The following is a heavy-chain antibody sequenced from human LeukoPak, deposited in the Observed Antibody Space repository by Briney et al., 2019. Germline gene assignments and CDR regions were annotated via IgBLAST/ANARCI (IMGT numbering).Heavy chain of an antibody. CDR3: ARNRGTYYGLNDY. D-gene: IGHD1-26*01. Sequence: GGSLRLSCAGSGFTFSSDWMHWVRQAPGKGLVWLSRINSGGSSRSYADSVKGRFTISRDNGKNTLYLQMNSLRAEDTAVYYCARNRGTYYGLNDYWGQGTRVTVSS. V-gene: IGHV3-74*01. CDR2: INSGGSSR. J-gene: IGHJ4*02. CDR1: GFTFSSDW.